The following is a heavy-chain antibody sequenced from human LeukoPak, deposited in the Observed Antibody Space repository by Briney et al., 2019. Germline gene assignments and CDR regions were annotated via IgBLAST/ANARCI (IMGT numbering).Heavy chain of an antibody. CDR1: GYTFTGYY. D-gene: IGHD3-3*01. J-gene: IGHJ5*02. CDR3: ARVGQSYDFWSGYSS. CDR2: INPNSGGT. Sequence: ASVKVSCKASGYTFTGYYMHWVRQAPGQGLEWMGRINPNSGGTNYAQKFQGRVTMTRDTSISTAYMELSRLRSDDTAVYYCARVGQSYDFWSGYSSWGQGTLVTVSS. V-gene: IGHV1-2*06.